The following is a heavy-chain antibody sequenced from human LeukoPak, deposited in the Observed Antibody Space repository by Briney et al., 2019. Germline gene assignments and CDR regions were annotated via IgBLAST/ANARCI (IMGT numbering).Heavy chain of an antibody. D-gene: IGHD2-2*01. Sequence: SETLSLTCAVYGGSFSGYYWSWIRQPPGKGLEWIGYIYYSGSTNYNPSLKSRVTISVDTSKNQFSLKLSSVTAADTAVYYCARSGVVPAKHPFDYWGQGTLVTVSS. V-gene: IGHV4-59*01. CDR1: GGSFSGYY. CDR3: ARSGVVPAKHPFDY. CDR2: IYYSGST. J-gene: IGHJ4*02.